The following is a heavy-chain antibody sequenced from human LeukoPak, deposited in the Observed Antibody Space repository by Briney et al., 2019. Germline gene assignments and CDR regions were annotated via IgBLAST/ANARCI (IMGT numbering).Heavy chain of an antibody. D-gene: IGHD4-17*01. J-gene: IGHJ5*02. CDR1: GLTGSHNY. V-gene: IGHV3-53*01. CDR3: IVFGDSNH. CDR2: IHTSGDT. Sequence: PGGSLRLSCAASGLTGSHNYVSWVRQAPGKGLEWVSAIHTSGDTCYPDSVRGRFTISRDTSKNTLYLQINSLRVEDTAVYYCIVFGDSNHWGQGTLVTVSS.